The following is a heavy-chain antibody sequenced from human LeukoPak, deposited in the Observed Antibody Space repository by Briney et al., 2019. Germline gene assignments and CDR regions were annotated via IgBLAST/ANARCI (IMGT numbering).Heavy chain of an antibody. CDR1: GDSTGSKY. V-gene: IGHV4-59*08. CDR3: AHTRASSDGMGWFDP. J-gene: IGHJ5*02. D-gene: IGHD1-14*01. Sequence: SETLSLTCTASGDSTGSKYWSWIRQPPGKGLEWIGYISNSGSTTYNPSLKSRVTISEGTTKNQFSLKLSSVTAADTAVYYCAHTRASSDGMGWFDPWGQGTLVTVSS. CDR2: ISNSGST.